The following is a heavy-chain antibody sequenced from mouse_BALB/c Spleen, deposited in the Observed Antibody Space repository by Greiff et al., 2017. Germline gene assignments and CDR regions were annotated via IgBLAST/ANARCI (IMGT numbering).Heavy chain of an antibody. V-gene: IGHV1S81*02. D-gene: IGHD1-1*01. J-gene: IGHJ2*01. CDR1: GYTFTSYW. CDR2: INPSNGRT. Sequence: QVQLQQPGAELVKPGASVKLSCKASGYTFTSYWMHWVKQRPGQGLEWIGEINPSNGRTNYNEKFKSKATLTVDKSSSTAYMQLSSLTSEDSAVYNCAGIYYHGSSPFDHWGQGTTLTVSS. CDR3: AGIYYHGSSPFDH.